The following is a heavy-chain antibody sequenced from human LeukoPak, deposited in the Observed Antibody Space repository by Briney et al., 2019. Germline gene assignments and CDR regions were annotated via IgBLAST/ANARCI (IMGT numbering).Heavy chain of an antibody. Sequence: PGGFLRLSCAASGFTFSSYAMSWVRQAPGKGLEWVSAISGSGGSTYYADSVKGRFTISRDNSKNTLYLQMNSLRAEDTAVYYCAKAAIFGVVIPNWFDPWGQGTLVTVSS. CDR1: GFTFSSYA. D-gene: IGHD3-3*01. CDR3: AKAAIFGVVIPNWFDP. J-gene: IGHJ5*02. CDR2: ISGSGGST. V-gene: IGHV3-23*01.